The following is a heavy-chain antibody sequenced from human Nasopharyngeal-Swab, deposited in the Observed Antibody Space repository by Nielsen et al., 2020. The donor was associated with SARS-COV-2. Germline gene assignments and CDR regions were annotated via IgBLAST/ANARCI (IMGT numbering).Heavy chain of an antibody. V-gene: IGHV4-59*13. Sequence: SETLSLTFTLSGGSISSYYWSWIRQPPGKGLEWIGYIYYSGSTNYNPSLKSRVTISVDTSKNQFSLKLSSVTAADTAVYYCARDAAYYYDSSGSITGRYFDYWGQGTLVTVSS. D-gene: IGHD3-22*01. CDR3: ARDAAYYYDSSGSITGRYFDY. CDR2: IYYSGST. CDR1: GGSISSYY. J-gene: IGHJ4*02.